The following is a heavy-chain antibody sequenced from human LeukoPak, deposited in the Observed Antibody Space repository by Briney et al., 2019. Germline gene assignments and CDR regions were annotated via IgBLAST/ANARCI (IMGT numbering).Heavy chain of an antibody. J-gene: IGHJ3*01. Sequence: GASVKVSCKASGGTFSNYGFSWVRQAPGQGLEWMGRVIPFFHIANYAQKFQGRVTITADTSTSTIYMELSSLSSEDTAVYFCARPQEDSGDYFAFDVWGQGTVVIVSS. CDR3: ARPQEDSGDYFAFDV. D-gene: IGHD4-17*01. CDR2: VIPFFHIA. CDR1: GGTFSNYG. V-gene: IGHV1-69*04.